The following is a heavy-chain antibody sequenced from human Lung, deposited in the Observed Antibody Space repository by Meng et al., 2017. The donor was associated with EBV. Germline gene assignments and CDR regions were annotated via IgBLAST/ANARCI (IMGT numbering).Heavy chain of an antibody. J-gene: IGHJ2*01. CDR3: ARLVITMILGTPIWSFDL. V-gene: IGHV4-4*07. CDR1: VGCYNNGY. Sequence: QVQAEESGHGLVKASETLYLACTVSVGCYNNGYWIWIRETDGKGLEWIGDMQPSGNTNYNHSVKSRITMSMDTSKIHFSMNLSSVTAADTAVYYCARLVITMILGTPIWSFDLWGRGTLVTVSS. CDR2: MQPSGNT. D-gene: IGHD3-22*01.